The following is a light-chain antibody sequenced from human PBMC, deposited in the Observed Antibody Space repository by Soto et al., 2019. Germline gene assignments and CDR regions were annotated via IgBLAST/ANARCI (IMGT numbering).Light chain of an antibody. CDR1: SSDVGGYKF. CDR3: CSYAGFYTSV. J-gene: IGLJ1*01. CDR2: DVS. Sequence: QSALTQPRSVSGSPGQSVTISCTGTSSDVGGYKFVSWYQQHPGKAPKLMIYDVSKRPSGVPDRFSGSKSGNTASLTISGLQAEDEADYYCCSYAGFYTSVFGTGTKVTVL. V-gene: IGLV2-11*01.